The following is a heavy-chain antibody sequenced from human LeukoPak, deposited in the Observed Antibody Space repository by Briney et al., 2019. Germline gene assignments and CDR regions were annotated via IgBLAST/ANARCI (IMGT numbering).Heavy chain of an antibody. CDR2: IYSGGST. V-gene: IGHV3-66*01. CDR1: GFTVSSNY. Sequence: GGSLRLSCAASGFTVSSNYMSWVRQAPGKGLEWVSVIYSGGSTYYADSVKGRFTISRDNSKNTLYLQMNSLRAEDTAVYYCARIDYGDYVSVDYWGQGTLVTVSS. CDR3: ARIDYGDYVSVDY. D-gene: IGHD4-17*01. J-gene: IGHJ4*02.